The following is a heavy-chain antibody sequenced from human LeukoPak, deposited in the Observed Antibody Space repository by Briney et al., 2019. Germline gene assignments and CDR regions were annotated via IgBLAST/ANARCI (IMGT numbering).Heavy chain of an antibody. CDR1: GGTFSSYA. J-gene: IGHJ5*02. CDR3: ARGYVDIVATIVSWFDP. V-gene: IGHV1-69*13. Sequence: SVKVSCKASGGTFSSYAISWVRQAPGQGLEWMGGIIPIFGTANYAQKFQGRVTITADESTRTAYMELSSLRSEDTAVYYCARGYVDIVATIVSWFDPWGQGTLVTVSS. D-gene: IGHD5-12*01. CDR2: IIPIFGTA.